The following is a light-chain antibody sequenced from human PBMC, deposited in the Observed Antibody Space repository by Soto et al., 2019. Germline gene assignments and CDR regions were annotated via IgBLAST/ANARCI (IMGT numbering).Light chain of an antibody. V-gene: IGKV3-20*01. Sequence: EIVLTQSPGTLSLSPGEKATLSCRASQSVSNNYLAWYQQKPGQAPRLLIYGASSRATGIPDRFSGSGSGTDFTLTISRLEPEDCGLYYCQQYLTSPTWTFGQGTKVEI. CDR2: GAS. J-gene: IGKJ1*01. CDR3: QQYLTSPTWT. CDR1: QSVSNNY.